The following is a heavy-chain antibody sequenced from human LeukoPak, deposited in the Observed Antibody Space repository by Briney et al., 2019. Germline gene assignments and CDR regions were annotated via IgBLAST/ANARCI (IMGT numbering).Heavy chain of an antibody. CDR1: GYTFTGYF. CDR3: ARDIYYDILTLYYYYGMDV. CDR2: INPNSGGT. J-gene: IGHJ6*02. V-gene: IGHV1-2*02. Sequence: ASVKVSCKASGYTFTGYFIHWVRQAPGQGLEWMGWINPNSGGTNYAQKFQGRVTMTRDTSISTAYMELSRLRSDDTAVYYCARDIYYDILTLYYYYGMDVWGQGTTVTVSS. D-gene: IGHD3-9*01.